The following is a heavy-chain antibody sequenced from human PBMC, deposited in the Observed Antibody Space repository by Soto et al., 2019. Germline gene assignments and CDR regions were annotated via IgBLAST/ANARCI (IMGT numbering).Heavy chain of an antibody. Sequence: SETLSLTCAVYGGSFSGYYWSWIRQPPGKGLEWIGEINHSGSTNYNPSLKSRVTISVDTSKNQFSLKLSSVTAADTAVYYCASDRNRVYSSSSLGAFDSWGQGTMVTVSS. J-gene: IGHJ3*02. D-gene: IGHD6-6*01. V-gene: IGHV4-34*01. CDR1: GGSFSGYY. CDR3: ASDRNRVYSSSSLGAFDS. CDR2: INHSGST.